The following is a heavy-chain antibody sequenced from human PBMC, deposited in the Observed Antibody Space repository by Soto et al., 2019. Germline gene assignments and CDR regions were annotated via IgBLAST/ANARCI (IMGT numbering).Heavy chain of an antibody. J-gene: IGHJ5*02. CDR2: MNPDSGNT. D-gene: IGHD3-16*01. V-gene: IGHV1-8*01. CDR3: ARGRFRRTWFDP. CDR1: GYTFTNYD. Sequence: QVQLVQSGAEVKKPGASVNVSCKASGYTFTNYDIHWVRQATGQGLEWMGWMNPDSGNTGQSKQFQGRVTMTRDTSISTAYMEMSSLRSEDTAVYYCARGRFRRTWFDPWGQGTLVTVSS.